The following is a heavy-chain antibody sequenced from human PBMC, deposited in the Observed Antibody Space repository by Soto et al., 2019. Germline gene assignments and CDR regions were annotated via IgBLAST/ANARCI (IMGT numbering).Heavy chain of an antibody. D-gene: IGHD3-10*01. CDR2: IYYSGST. CDR1: GGSISSSSYY. Sequence: SETLSLTCTVSGGSISSSSYYWGWIRQPPGKGLEWIGSIYYSGSTYYNPSLKSRVTISVDTSKNQFSLKLSSVTAADTAVYYCARQRYTYGSYFDHWGQGTLVTVSS. V-gene: IGHV4-39*01. CDR3: ARQRYTYGSYFDH. J-gene: IGHJ5*02.